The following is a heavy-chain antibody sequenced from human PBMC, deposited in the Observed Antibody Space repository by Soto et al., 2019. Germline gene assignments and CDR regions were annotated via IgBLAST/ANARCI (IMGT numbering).Heavy chain of an antibody. CDR3: AKGGIASCYDCWFDP. V-gene: IGHV3-9*01. Sequence: DVQLVESGGGLVQPGRSLRLSCAASGFTFDDYAMHWVRQAPGKGLEWVSGISWNSSSIGYADSVKGRFTISRDNAKNSLYLQMNSLRAEDTALYYCAKGGIASCYDCWFDPWGQGTLVTVSS. J-gene: IGHJ5*02. CDR1: GFTFDDYA. CDR2: ISWNSSSI. D-gene: IGHD2-2*01.